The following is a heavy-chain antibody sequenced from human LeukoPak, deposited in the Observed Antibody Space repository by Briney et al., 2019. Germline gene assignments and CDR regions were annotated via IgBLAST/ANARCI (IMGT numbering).Heavy chain of an antibody. CDR1: GFTVSSNY. V-gene: IGHV3-66*01. J-gene: IGHJ2*01. CDR3: ARGGRYYDILTGYYPWYFDL. CDR2: IYSGGST. Sequence: PGGSLRLSCAASGFTVSSNYMSWVRQAPGKGLEWVSVIYSGGSTYYADSVKGRFTISRDNSKNTLYLQMNSLRAEDTAVYYCARGGRYYDILTGYYPWYFDLWGRGTLVTVSS. D-gene: IGHD3-9*01.